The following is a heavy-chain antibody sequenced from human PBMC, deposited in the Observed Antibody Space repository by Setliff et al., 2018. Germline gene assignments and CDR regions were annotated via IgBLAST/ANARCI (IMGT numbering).Heavy chain of an antibody. J-gene: IGHJ4*02. CDR2: INHSGST. D-gene: IGHD5-18*01. CDR1: GGSFSGYY. Sequence: SETLSLTCAVYGGSFSGYYWSWIRQPPGKGLEWIGEINHSGSTSYNPSLKSRVTIAVDTSKNQFSLKLSSVTAADPAVYYCAREATGGYSYFDYWGQGTLVTVSS. CDR3: AREATGGYSYFDY. V-gene: IGHV4-34*01.